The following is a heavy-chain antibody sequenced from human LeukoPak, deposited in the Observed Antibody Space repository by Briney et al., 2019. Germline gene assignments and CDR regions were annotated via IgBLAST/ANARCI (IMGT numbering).Heavy chain of an antibody. J-gene: IGHJ4*02. CDR2: ISYDGSNK. CDR3: AKGRGGYSYGYLDY. Sequence: GGSLRLSCAASGFTFSSYGMHWVRQAPGKGLEWVAVISYDGSNKYYADSVKGRFTISRDNSKNTLYLQMNSPRAEDTAVYYCAKGRGGYSYGYLDYWGQGTLVTVSS. CDR1: GFTFSSYG. V-gene: IGHV3-30*18. D-gene: IGHD5-18*01.